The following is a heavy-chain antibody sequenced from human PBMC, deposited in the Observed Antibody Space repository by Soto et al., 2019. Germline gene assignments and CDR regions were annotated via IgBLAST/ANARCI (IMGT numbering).Heavy chain of an antibody. CDR1: GGSVRSGSYY. CDR2: IYYSGST. D-gene: IGHD1-26*01. CDR3: ARASVGAIPYNWFDP. J-gene: IGHJ5*02. V-gene: IGHV4-61*01. Sequence: KPSETLSLTCTVSGGSVRSGSYYWSWIRQPPGKGLEWIGYIYYSGSTNYNPSLKSRVTISVDTSKNQFSLKLSSVTAADTAVYYGARASVGAIPYNWFDPGGQGTLVTVSS.